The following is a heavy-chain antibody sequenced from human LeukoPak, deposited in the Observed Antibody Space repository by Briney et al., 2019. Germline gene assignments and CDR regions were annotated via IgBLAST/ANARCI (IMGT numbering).Heavy chain of an antibody. Sequence: SQTLSLTCTVSGGSISSGGYYWSWIRQHPGKGLEWIGYIYYSGSTYYNPSLKSRVTISVDTSKNQFSLKLSSVTAADTAVYYCARGLYDSSGYYVVRGYNWFDPWGQGTLVTVSS. CDR3: ARGLYDSSGYYVVRGYNWFDP. J-gene: IGHJ5*02. CDR2: IYYSGST. V-gene: IGHV4-31*03. D-gene: IGHD3-22*01. CDR1: GGSISSGGYY.